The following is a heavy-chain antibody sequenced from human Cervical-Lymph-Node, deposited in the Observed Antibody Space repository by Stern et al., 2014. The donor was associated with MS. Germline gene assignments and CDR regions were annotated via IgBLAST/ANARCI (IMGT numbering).Heavy chain of an antibody. Sequence: QVQLQESGPGLVKPSETLSLTCTVSGGSISSYYWSWIRQPPGKGLEWIGYIYYSGSTNYNPSLKSRVTISVDTSKNQFSLKLSSVTAADTAVYYCARGARDAFDIWGQGTMVTVSS. CDR3: ARGARDAFDI. CDR2: IYYSGST. V-gene: IGHV4-59*01. CDR1: GGSISSYY. J-gene: IGHJ3*02.